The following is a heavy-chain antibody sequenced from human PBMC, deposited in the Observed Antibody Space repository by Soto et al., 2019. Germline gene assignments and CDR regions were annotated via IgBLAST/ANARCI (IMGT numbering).Heavy chain of an antibody. CDR2: INTSSDTK. J-gene: IGHJ4*02. CDR1: GYTFNTYF. Sequence: QVQLVQSGAEVKKPGASVRVSCKASGYTFNTYFIHWVRQAPGQGLEWVGIINTSSDTKNYAQRFQGRVTMTRDMSTSTAYMDLSSLRSEDTAVYYCAREIAVGGRAFDYWGQGTLVTVSS. CDR3: AREIAVGGRAFDY. D-gene: IGHD6-19*01. V-gene: IGHV1-46*02.